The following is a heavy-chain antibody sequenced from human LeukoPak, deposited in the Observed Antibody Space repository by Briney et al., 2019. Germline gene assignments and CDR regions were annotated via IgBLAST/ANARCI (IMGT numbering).Heavy chain of an antibody. V-gene: IGHV3-7*01. CDR3: ARVGYDFWSGYYEYYFDY. CDR2: IKQDGSEK. Sequence: GSLRLSCAASGFTFSSYWVSWVRQAPGKGLEWVANIKQDGSEKYYVDSGKGRFTISRDNAKNSLYLQMNSLRAEDTAVYYCARVGYDFWSGYYEYYFDYWGQGTLVTVSS. CDR1: GFTFSSYW. D-gene: IGHD3-3*01. J-gene: IGHJ4*02.